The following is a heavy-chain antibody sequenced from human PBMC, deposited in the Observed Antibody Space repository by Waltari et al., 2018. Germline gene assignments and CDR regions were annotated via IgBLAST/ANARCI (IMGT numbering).Heavy chain of an antibody. Sequence: QLQLQESGPGLVKPSETLSLTCTVSGGSISSSSYYWGWTRQPPGKGLEWIGSIYYSGSTYYNPSLKSRVTISVDTSKNQFSLKLSSVTAADTAVYYCARLPSSGSPFDYWGQGTLVTVSS. CDR2: IYYSGST. CDR1: GGSISSSSYY. D-gene: IGHD1-26*01. CDR3: ARLPSSGSPFDY. J-gene: IGHJ4*02. V-gene: IGHV4-39*01.